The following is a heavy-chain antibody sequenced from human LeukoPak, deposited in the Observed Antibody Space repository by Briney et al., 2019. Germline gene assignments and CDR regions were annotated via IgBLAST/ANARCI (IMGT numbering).Heavy chain of an antibody. V-gene: IGHV1-58*02. D-gene: IGHD2-15*01. J-gene: IGHJ4*02. CDR1: GFTFTSSA. CDR3: AADLWCSGGSCYSDSSGWYSNY. Sequence: SVKVSCKASGFTFTSSAMQWVRQARGQRLEWIGRIIVGSGNTNYAQKFQERVTITRDMSTSTAYMELSSLRSEDTAVYYCAADLWCSGGSCYSDSSGWYSNYWGQGTLVTVSS. CDR2: IIVGSGNT.